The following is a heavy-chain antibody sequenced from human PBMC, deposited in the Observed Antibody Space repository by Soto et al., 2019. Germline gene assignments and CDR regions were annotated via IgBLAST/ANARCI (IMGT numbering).Heavy chain of an antibody. CDR1: GRSVSGYY. D-gene: IGHD2-21*01. J-gene: IGHJ5*02. Sequence: SETLSLTFAVDGRSVSGYYWSWLVQPPGKGLEWIGEINHSGSTNYNPSLKSRVTISVDTSKNQFSLKLNSVTAADTAVYYCARRAVVAVTGSLDTWLDPWGQGILVTVS. CDR2: INHSGST. V-gene: IGHV4-34*01. CDR3: ARRAVVAVTGSLDTWLDP.